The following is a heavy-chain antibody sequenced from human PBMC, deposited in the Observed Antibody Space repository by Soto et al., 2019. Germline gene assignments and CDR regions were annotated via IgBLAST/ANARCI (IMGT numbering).Heavy chain of an antibody. D-gene: IGHD2-2*01. CDR3: AREGIVVVPATTTGAGPYYYYYGMDV. Sequence: ASVKVSCKASGYTFTSYYMHWVRQAPGQGLEWMGIINPSGGSTSYAQKFQGRVTMTRDTSTSTVYMELSSLRSEDTAVYYCAREGIVVVPATTTGAGPYYYYYGMDVWGQGTTVTVSS. CDR1: GYTFTSYY. CDR2: INPSGGST. J-gene: IGHJ6*02. V-gene: IGHV1-46*01.